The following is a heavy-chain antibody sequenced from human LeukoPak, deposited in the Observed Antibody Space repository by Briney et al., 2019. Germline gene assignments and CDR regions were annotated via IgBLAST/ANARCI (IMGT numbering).Heavy chain of an antibody. CDR2: IRYDGSNK. CDR3: AKDRVWVSWYGDYFDY. D-gene: IGHD3-16*01. CDR1: GFTFSSYG. J-gene: IGHJ4*02. V-gene: IGHV3-30*02. Sequence: QSGGSLRLSCAASGFTFSSYGMHWVRQAPGKGLEWVAFIRYDGSNKYYADSVKGRFTISRDNSKNTLYLQMNSLRAEDTAVYYCAKDRVWVSWYGDYFDYWGQGTLVTVSS.